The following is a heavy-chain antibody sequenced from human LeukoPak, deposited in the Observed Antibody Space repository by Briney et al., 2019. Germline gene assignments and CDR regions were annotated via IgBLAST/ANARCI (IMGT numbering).Heavy chain of an antibody. J-gene: IGHJ4*02. Sequence: GGSLRLSCAASGFTFSSYSMNWVRRAPVKRMEWISYISSSSRTISYADSVKGRFTISRDNAKNSLYLKMNSLRDEDTAVYYCARDLLAVAGTYYFDYWGQGTLVTVSS. CDR2: ISSSSRTI. CDR3: ARDLLAVAGTYYFDY. D-gene: IGHD6-19*01. CDR1: GFTFSSYS. V-gene: IGHV3-48*02.